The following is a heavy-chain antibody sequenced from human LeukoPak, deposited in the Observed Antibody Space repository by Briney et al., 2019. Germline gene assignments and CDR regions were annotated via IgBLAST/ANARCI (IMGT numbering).Heavy chain of an antibody. CDR1: GYTFTSYY. CDR3: ARGRLGWDQLLYENWFDP. J-gene: IGHJ5*02. D-gene: IGHD2-2*02. CDR2: IIPILGIA. Sequence: SVKVSCKASGYTFTSYYMHWVRQAPGQGLEWMGRIIPILGIANYAQKFQGRVTITADKSTSTAYMELSSLRSEDTAVYYCARGRLGWDQLLYENWFDPWGQGTLVTVSS. V-gene: IGHV1-69*04.